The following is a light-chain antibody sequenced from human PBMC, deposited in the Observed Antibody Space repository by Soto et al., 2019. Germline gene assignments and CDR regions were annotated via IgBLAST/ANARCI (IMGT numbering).Light chain of an antibody. CDR2: EVT. V-gene: IGLV2-14*01. J-gene: IGLJ1*01. Sequence: QSALTQPASVSGSPGQSITFSCTGTSSDIGGHNYVSWYQQHPGKAPKLIIYEVTKRPSGVSNRLSGSKSGNTASLTISGLQAEDEADYYCASYTNSPALVCGTGTKVTVL. CDR1: SSDIGGHNY. CDR3: ASYTNSPALV.